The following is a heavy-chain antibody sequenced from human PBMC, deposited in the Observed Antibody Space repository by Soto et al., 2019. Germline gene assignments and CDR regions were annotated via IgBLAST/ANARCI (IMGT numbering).Heavy chain of an antibody. CDR2: IIPIFGTA. V-gene: IGHV1-69*01. J-gene: IGHJ5*02. CDR3: ASLSVVVVAATAGWFDP. D-gene: IGHD2-15*01. CDR1: GGTFSSYA. Sequence: QVQLVQSGAEVKKPGSSVKVSCKASGGTFSSYAISWVRQAPGQGLEWMGGIIPIFGTANYAQKFQGRVTIPADESTSTAYMELSSLRSEDTAVYYCASLSVVVVAATAGWFDPWGQGTLVTVSS.